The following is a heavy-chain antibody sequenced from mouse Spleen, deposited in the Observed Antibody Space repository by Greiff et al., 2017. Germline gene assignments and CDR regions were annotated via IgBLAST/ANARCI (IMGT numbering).Heavy chain of an antibody. Sequence: ESGPGLVQPSQSLSITCTVSGFSLTSYGVHWVRQSPGKGLEWLGVIWSGGSTDYNAAFISRLSISKDNSKSQVFFKMNSLQADDTAIYYCASHYGKGDWYFDVWGTGTTVTVSS. D-gene: IGHD2-1*01. J-gene: IGHJ1*03. CDR2: IWSGGST. CDR3: ASHYGKGDWYFDV. V-gene: IGHV2-2*01. CDR1: GFSLTSYG.